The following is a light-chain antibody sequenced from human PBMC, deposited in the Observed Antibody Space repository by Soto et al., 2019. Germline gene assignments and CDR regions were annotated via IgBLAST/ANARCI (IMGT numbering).Light chain of an antibody. V-gene: IGKV3-15*01. CDR1: QSVSTN. Sequence: EVVMTQSPASPSVSPDESAPLSWSASQSVSTNLAWYQQKPGQAPRLLIYGASTRATGVSGRFSGSGSGTEFTLTISSLQSEDFAAYFCQQYNNWPPITFGQGTRLEIK. J-gene: IGKJ5*01. CDR3: QQYNNWPPIT. CDR2: GAS.